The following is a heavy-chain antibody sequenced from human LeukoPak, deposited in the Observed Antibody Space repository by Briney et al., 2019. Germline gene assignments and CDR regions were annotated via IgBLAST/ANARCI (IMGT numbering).Heavy chain of an antibody. CDR2: LYSAGST. CDR1: GFTVSSNY. D-gene: IGHD3-10*01. J-gene: IGHJ4*02. V-gene: IGHV3-53*01. Sequence: PGGSLRLSCAASGFTVSSNYMSWVRQAPGRGLEWVSILYSAGSTYYADSVRGRFTIARGSPKNTVFLQMNSLRDEDTAVYYCASGGMGARKYYSDPFHYWGQGTLVTVSS. CDR3: ASGGMGARKYYSDPFHY.